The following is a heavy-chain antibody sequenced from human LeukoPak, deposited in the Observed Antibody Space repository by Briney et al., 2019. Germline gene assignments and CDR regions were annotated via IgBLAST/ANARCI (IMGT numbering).Heavy chain of an antibody. D-gene: IGHD3-3*01. Sequence: PSETLSLTCTVSGGSINNYYRNWIRQPPGKGLEWIGYIHNRGTTNYNPPLKSRVSISLDTSTNQFSLKLGSVTAADTAVYYCASAPDYGFIWYFDLWGRGTLVTVSS. CDR1: GGSINNYY. J-gene: IGHJ2*01. CDR2: IHNRGTT. V-gene: IGHV4-59*12. CDR3: ASAPDYGFIWYFDL.